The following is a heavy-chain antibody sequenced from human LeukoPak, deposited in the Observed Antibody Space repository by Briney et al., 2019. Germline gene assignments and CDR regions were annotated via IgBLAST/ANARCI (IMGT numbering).Heavy chain of an antibody. CDR1: GGTFSSYA. D-gene: IGHD3-10*01. CDR3: ARDFGITMVRGVMYAFDI. Sequence: SVKVSCKASGGTFSSYAISWVRQAPGQGLEWMGGIIPIFGTANYAQKFQGRVTITADESTSTAYMELSSLRSEDTAVYYCARDFGITMVRGVMYAFDIWGQGTMVTVSS. V-gene: IGHV1-69*13. J-gene: IGHJ3*02. CDR2: IIPIFGTA.